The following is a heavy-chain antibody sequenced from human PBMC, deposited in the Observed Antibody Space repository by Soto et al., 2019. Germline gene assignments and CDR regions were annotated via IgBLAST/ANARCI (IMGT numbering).Heavy chain of an antibody. J-gene: IGHJ4*02. Sequence: QVQLVESGGGVVQPGRSLRLSCVASGFTFSNNGIHWVRQAPGKGLEWVAVISSDGSKKYYADSVKGRFTISRDNSKNTLYLQMNCLIAVDTAVYYCAMDLYGGSSRFDYWGQGTLVTVSS. D-gene: IGHD2-15*01. CDR2: ISSDGSKK. CDR1: GFTFSNNG. V-gene: IGHV3-30*03. CDR3: AMDLYGGSSRFDY.